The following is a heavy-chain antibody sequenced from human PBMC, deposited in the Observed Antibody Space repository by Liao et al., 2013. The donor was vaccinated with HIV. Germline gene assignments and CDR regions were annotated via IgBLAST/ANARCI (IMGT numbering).Heavy chain of an antibody. CDR2: IYTSGST. V-gene: IGHV4-59*10. D-gene: IGHD3-3*01. CDR3: ARALYLPRDFWSGYGSNWFDP. J-gene: IGHJ5*02. CDR1: GESLSDYY. Sequence: QVQLQQWGEGRLKPSETLSLTCAVYGESLSDYYWSWIRQPPGKGLEWIGRIYTSGSTNYNPSLKSRVTISVDTSKNQFSLKLSSVTAADTAVYYCARALYLPRDFWSGYGSNWFDPWGQGTLVTVSS.